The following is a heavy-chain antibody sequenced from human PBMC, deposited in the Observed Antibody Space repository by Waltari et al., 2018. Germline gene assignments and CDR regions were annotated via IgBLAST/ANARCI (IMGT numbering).Heavy chain of an antibody. CDR2: INHSGST. CDR1: GGSFSGYY. Sequence: QVQLQQWGAGLLKPSETLSLTCAVYGGSFSGYYWSWIRQPPGKGLEWIGEINHSGSTNYNPSLKSQVTISVETSKNQFSLKLSSVTAADTAVYYGARVRSYDILTGYFHMGPFDYWGQGTLVTVSS. V-gene: IGHV4-34*01. J-gene: IGHJ4*02. CDR3: ARVRSYDILTGYFHMGPFDY. D-gene: IGHD3-9*01.